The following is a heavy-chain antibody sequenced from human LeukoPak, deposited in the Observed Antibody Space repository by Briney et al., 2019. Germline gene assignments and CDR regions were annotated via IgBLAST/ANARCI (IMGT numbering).Heavy chain of an antibody. CDR3: ARADNSGSYYYGMDV. D-gene: IGHD1-26*01. CDR1: GFTFSDYY. CDR2: ISSSGSTI. J-gene: IGHJ6*02. V-gene: IGHV3-11*01. Sequence: GSLRLSCAASGFTFSDYYMRWIRQAPGKGLEWVSYISSSGSTIYYADSVKGRFTISRDNAKNSLYLQMNGLRAEDTAVYYCARADNSGSYYYGMDVWGQGTTVTVSS.